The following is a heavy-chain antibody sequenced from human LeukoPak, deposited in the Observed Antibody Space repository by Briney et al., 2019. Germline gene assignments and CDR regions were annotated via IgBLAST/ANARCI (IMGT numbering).Heavy chain of an antibody. CDR3: AKVGSGVRGVISDAFDI. CDR1: GFTFSSYA. D-gene: IGHD3-10*01. V-gene: IGHV3-23*01. J-gene: IGHJ3*02. CDR2: ISGSGGST. Sequence: GGSLRLSCAASGFTFSSYAMSWVRQAPGKGLEWVSAISGSGGSTYYADSVKGRFTISRDNSKNTLYLQMNSLRAEDTAVYYCAKVGSGVRGVISDAFDIWGQGTMVTVSS.